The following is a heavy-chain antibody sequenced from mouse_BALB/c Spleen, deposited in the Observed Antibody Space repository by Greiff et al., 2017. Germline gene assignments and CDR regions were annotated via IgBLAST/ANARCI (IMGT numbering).Heavy chain of an antibody. CDR1: GFTFSSYA. CDR2: FSSGGST. CDR3: ARGLLRLPDY. D-gene: IGHD1-2*01. Sequence: EVNVVESGGGLVKPGGSLKLSCAASGFTFSSYAMSWVRQTPEKRLEWVASFSSGGSTYYPDSVKGRFTISRDNARNILYLQMSSLRSEDTAMYYCARGLLRLPDYWGQGTTLTVSS. V-gene: IGHV5-6-5*01. J-gene: IGHJ2*01.